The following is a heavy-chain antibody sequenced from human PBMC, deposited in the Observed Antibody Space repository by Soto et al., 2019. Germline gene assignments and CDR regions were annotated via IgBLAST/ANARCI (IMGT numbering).Heavy chain of an antibody. J-gene: IGHJ5*02. Sequence: KVECKGVGYDCSTHGTRCLLNTTGQRLEWMGWINACNGNTKYAQKLQGRVTMTTDTSTSTAYMELRSLRSDDTAVYYCAREFIVVVPAATAGRWFDPWGQGTLVTVSS. CDR2: INACNGNT. CDR1: GYDCSTHG. V-gene: IGHV1-18*01. CDR3: AREFIVVVPAATAGRWFDP. D-gene: IGHD2-2*01.